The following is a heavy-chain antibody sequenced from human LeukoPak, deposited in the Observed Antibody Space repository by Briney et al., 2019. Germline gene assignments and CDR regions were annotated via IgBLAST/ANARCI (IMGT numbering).Heavy chain of an antibody. J-gene: IGHJ4*02. V-gene: IGHV3-74*01. CDR2: INSDGSST. CDR1: GFTFSSYG. Sequence: GGSLRLSCAASGFTFSSYGMSWVRQAPGKGLEWVSRINSDGSSTSYADSVKGRFNISRDNAKNTLYLQMNSLRAEDTAVYYCIVGIDYWGQGTLVTVSS. D-gene: IGHD1-26*01. CDR3: IVGIDY.